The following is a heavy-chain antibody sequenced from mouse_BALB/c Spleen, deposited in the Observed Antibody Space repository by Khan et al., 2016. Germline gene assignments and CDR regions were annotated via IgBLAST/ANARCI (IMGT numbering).Heavy chain of an antibody. J-gene: IGHJ4*01. CDR2: ISYSGST. CDR3: AGANWDLFYAMDY. Sequence: VQLKESGPGLVKPSQSLSLTCTVTGYSITSDYAWNWIRQFPGNKLEWMGYISYSGSTSYNPSLKSRISITRDTSKNQFFLQLNSVTTEDTATXYSAGANWDLFYAMDYWGQGTSVTVSS. D-gene: IGHD4-1*01. CDR1: GYSITSDYA. V-gene: IGHV3-2*02.